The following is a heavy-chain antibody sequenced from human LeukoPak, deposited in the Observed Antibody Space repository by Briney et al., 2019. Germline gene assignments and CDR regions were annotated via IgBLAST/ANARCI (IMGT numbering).Heavy chain of an antibody. CDR2: IYYNGNS. CDR3: ARRPSRENTNYEAGFDP. Sequence: PSETLSLTCTVSGGSISSSGYCWGWIRQPPGKGLEWIGSIYYNGNSNHNPSLNSRVTISVDTAKNQFSLNLRSVTAADTAVYYCARRPSRENTNYEAGFDPWGQGALVTVSS. J-gene: IGHJ5*02. CDR1: GGSISSSGYC. V-gene: IGHV4-39*01. D-gene: IGHD4-11*01.